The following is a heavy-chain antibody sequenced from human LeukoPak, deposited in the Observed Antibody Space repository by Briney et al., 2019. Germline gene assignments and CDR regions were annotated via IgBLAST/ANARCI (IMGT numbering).Heavy chain of an antibody. CDR2: ITGSRGRT. J-gene: IGHJ5*02. V-gene: IGHV3-23*01. CDR1: GFTFSNAW. D-gene: IGHD3-10*01. Sequence: GGSLRLSCAASGFTFSNAWMVWVRQAPGKGLEWVSAITGSRGRTYYADSVKGRFTISRDNSKNILYLQMNSLRGEDTAVYYCAKSSPHGSGSYYNAYNWFDPWGQGTLVTVSS. CDR3: AKSSPHGSGSYYNAYNWFDP.